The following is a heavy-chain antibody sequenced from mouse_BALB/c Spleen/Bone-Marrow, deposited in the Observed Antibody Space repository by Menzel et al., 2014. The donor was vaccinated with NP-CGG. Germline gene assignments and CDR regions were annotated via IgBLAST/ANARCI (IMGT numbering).Heavy chain of an antibody. CDR3: ASYRYGWYFDV. Sequence: VQLKESGAELVKPGASVKLSCTASGFNIKDTYMHWVKQRPEQGLEWIGRIDPANGNTKYDPKFQGKATITADTSSNTAHLQLNSLTSEDTAVYYCASYRYGWYFDVWGAGTTVTVSS. J-gene: IGHJ1*01. V-gene: IGHV14-3*02. D-gene: IGHD2-12*01. CDR2: IDPANGNT. CDR1: GFNIKDTY.